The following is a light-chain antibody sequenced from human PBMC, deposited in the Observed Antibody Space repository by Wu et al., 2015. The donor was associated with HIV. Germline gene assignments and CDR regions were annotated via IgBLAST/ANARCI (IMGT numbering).Light chain of an antibody. V-gene: IGKV1-5*03. CDR3: QQYHNFPLT. J-gene: IGKJ4*01. CDR1: QSISSW. Sequence: DIQMTQSPSTLSASVGDRVTITCRASQSISSWLAWYQQKPGKAPKLLIYKASSLESGVPSRFSGSGSGTEFTLTISSLQPDDFATYYCQQYHNFPLTFGGGTKMEIK. CDR2: KAS.